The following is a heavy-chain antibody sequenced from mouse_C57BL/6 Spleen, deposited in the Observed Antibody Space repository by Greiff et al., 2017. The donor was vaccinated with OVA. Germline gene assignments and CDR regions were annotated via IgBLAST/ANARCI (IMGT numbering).Heavy chain of an antibody. CDR2: ISSGSSTI. J-gene: IGHJ4*01. V-gene: IGHV5-17*01. D-gene: IGHD2-5*01. CDR3: ARPTYYSNYPYAMDY. Sequence: EVMLVESGGGLVKPGGSLKLSCAASGFTFSDYGMHWVRQAPEKGLEWVAYISSGSSTIYYADTVKGRFTISRDNAKNTLFLQMTSLRSEDTAMYYCARPTYYSNYPYAMDYWGQGTSVTVSS. CDR1: GFTFSDYG.